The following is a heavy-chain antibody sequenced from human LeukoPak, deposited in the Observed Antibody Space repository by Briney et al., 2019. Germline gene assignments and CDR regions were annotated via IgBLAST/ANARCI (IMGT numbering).Heavy chain of an antibody. V-gene: IGHV3-48*03. CDR2: ISSSGSTI. D-gene: IGHD6-13*01. J-gene: IGHJ4*02. CDR3: ARVSGIAAAGMVD. CDR1: GFTFSSYE. Sequence: AESLRLSCAASGFTFSSYEMNWVRRAPGKGLEWVSYISSSGSTIYYADSVNGRFTISRDNAKNSLYLQMNSLTAEDTAVYCCARVSGIAAAGMVDWGQGTLLTASS.